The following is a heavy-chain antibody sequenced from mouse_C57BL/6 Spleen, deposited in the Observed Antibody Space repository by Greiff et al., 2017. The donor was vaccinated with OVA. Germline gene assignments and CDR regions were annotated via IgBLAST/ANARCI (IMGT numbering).Heavy chain of an antibody. V-gene: IGHV1-18*01. CDR3: ARPSYYYGSSWYYFDY. CDR2: INPNNGGT. J-gene: IGHJ2*01. CDR1: GYTFTDYN. Sequence: EVQLQQSGPELVKPGASVKIPCKASGYTFTDYNMDWVKQSHGKSLEWIGDINPNNGGTIYNQKFKGKATLTVDKSSSTAYMELRSLTSEDTAVYYCARPSYYYGSSWYYFDYWGQGTTLTVSS. D-gene: IGHD1-1*01.